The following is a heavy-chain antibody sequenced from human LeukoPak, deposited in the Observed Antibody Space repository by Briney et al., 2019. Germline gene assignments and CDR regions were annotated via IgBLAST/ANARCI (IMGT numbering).Heavy chain of an antibody. D-gene: IGHD1-1*01. Sequence: ASVKVSCKASGYTFIAYYIHWVRRAPGQGLEWMGWINPNSGGTKYAQKFQGSVTKTRGTSISTAYMELTSDDTAIYYCARDWGPTGSYLDRWGQGSLVTVSS. CDR3: ARDWGPTGSYLDR. V-gene: IGHV1-2*02. CDR1: GYTFIAYY. CDR2: INPNSGGT. J-gene: IGHJ4*02.